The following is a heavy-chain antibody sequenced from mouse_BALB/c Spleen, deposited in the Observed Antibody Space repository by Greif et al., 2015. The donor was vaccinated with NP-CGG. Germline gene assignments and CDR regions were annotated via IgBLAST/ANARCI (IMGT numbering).Heavy chain of an antibody. J-gene: IGHJ3*01. CDR2: IDPENGDT. CDR1: GFNIKDYY. Sequence: DVKLQESGAELVRSGASVKLSCTASGFNIKDYYMHWVKQRPEQGLEWIGWIDPENGDTEYAPKFQGKATMTADTSSNTAYLQLSSLTSEDTAVYYCNAPYYGDYAGFAYWGQGTLVTVSA. V-gene: IGHV14-4*02. CDR3: NAPYYGDYAGFAY. D-gene: IGHD2-13*01.